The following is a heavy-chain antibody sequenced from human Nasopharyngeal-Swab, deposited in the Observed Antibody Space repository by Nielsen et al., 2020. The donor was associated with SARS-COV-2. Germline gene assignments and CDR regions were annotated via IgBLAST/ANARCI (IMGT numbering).Heavy chain of an antibody. CDR1: GFILSSYG. V-gene: IGHV3-30*18. D-gene: IGHD6-13*01. Sequence: GGSLRLSCAASGFILSSYGMHWVRQAPGKGLEWVAVISYDGSNKYYADSLKGRFTISKDNSKNTLYLQMNSLRAEDTAVYYCAKVPGSSWVDAFDIWGQGTKVTVSS. J-gene: IGHJ3*02. CDR3: AKVPGSSWVDAFDI. CDR2: ISYDGSNK.